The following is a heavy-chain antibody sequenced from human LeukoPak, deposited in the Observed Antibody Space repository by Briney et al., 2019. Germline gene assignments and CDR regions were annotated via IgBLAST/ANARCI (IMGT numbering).Heavy chain of an antibody. Sequence: GGSLRLSCGASGFTFSSYAMNWVRQAPGKGLEWLSLIYAGGDVTYYADSVQGRFTISRDNSNNTLYLQMNSLRAEDTALYYCAKDRYSSAIDSWGQGVLVTVSS. CDR2: IYAGGDVT. J-gene: IGHJ4*02. D-gene: IGHD6-19*01. CDR3: AKDRYSSAIDS. V-gene: IGHV3-23*01. CDR1: GFTFSSYA.